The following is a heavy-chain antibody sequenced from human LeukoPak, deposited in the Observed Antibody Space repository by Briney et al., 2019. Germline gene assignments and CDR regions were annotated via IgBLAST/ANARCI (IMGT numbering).Heavy chain of an antibody. CDR3: ARVQRKRGIVGPTLYYMDV. CDR2: INHSGST. CDR1: GGSFSGYY. V-gene: IGHV4-34*01. J-gene: IGHJ6*03. D-gene: IGHD1-26*01. Sequence: SETLSLTCAVYGGSFSGYYWSWIRQPPGKGLEWIGEINHSGSTNYNPSLESRVTVSVDTSKNQFSLKLSSVTAADTAVYYCARVQRKRGIVGPTLYYMDVWGKGTTVTVSS.